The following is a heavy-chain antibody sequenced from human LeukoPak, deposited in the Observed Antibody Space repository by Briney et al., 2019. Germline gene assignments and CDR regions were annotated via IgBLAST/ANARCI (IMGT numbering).Heavy chain of an antibody. J-gene: IGHJ4*02. V-gene: IGHV4-59*01. Sequence: SETLSLTCTVSGGSISNYYWGWIRQPPGKGLEWIGNVYNTGSTNYNPSLESRVTISVDTSKNQFSLRLSSVTAADTAVYYCARAVGDYGYGRYFDYWGQGTLVTVSS. CDR2: VYNTGST. CDR1: GGSISNYY. D-gene: IGHD5-12*01. CDR3: ARAVGDYGYGRYFDY.